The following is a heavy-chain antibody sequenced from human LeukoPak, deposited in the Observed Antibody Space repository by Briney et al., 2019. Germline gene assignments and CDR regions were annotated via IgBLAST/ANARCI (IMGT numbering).Heavy chain of an antibody. J-gene: IGHJ4*02. CDR3: ARVRYGSSWD. CDR2: ITSSSSYT. Sequence: GGSLRLSCAVSGVTFSSYTMNWVRQAPGKGLEWVSLITSSSSYTYYADSVKGRFTSSRDNAKNSLYLQMNSLRAEDTAFYYCARVRYGSSWDWGQGTLGTVSS. D-gene: IGHD6-13*01. V-gene: IGHV3-21*01. CDR1: GVTFSSYT.